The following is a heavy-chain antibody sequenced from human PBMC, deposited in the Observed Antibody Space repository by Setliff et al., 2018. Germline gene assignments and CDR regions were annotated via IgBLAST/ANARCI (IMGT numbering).Heavy chain of an antibody. D-gene: IGHD3-22*01. CDR2: IYPSGGSI. J-gene: IGHJ6*03. CDR1: GYTFTSYY. V-gene: IGHV1-46*01. Sequence: ASVKVSCKASGYTFTSYYMHWVRQAPGQGLEWMGIIYPSGGSISYAQKFQGRVTMTRDTSTSTAFMQLSSLRSEDTAVYYCVREGVDSRSSTDYRYYMDVWGKGTTVTVSS. CDR3: VREGVDSRSSTDYRYYMDV.